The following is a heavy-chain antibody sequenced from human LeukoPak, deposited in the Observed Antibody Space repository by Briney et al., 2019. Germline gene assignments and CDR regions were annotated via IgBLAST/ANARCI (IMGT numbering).Heavy chain of an antibody. CDR1: GGSIYSSSYY. J-gene: IGHJ4*02. D-gene: IGHD6-19*01. CDR2: IYYSGST. Sequence: SETLSLTCTVSGGSIYSSSYYWGWIRQPPGKGLEWIGSIYYSGSTYYNPSLKSRVTISGDTSKNQFSPELSSVTAADAAVYYCARLYTSGWHVDYWGQGTLVTVSS. V-gene: IGHV4-39*01. CDR3: ARLYTSGWHVDY.